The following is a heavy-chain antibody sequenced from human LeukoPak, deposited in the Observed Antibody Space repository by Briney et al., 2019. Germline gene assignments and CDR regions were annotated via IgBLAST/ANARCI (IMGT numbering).Heavy chain of an antibody. V-gene: IGHV3-11*01. J-gene: IGHJ3*02. CDR2: ISSSGSTI. CDR1: GFTFSDYY. D-gene: IGHD2-2*03. Sequence: PGGSLRLSCAASGFTFSDYYMSWIRQAPGKGLEWVSYISSSGSTIYYADSVKGRFTISRDNAKNSLYLQMNSLRAEDTAVYYCARSRWGGYCSSTSCLDAFDIWGQGTMVTASS. CDR3: ARSRWGGYCSSTSCLDAFDI.